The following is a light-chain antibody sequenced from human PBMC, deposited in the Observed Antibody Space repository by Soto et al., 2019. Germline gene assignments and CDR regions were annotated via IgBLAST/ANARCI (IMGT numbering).Light chain of an antibody. CDR3: QQCNSYPWT. Sequence: DVEVTQSPSSLSASVGDRVTITCRASQSISSYLNWYQQKPGKAPKLLISDASSLESGVPSRFSGSGSGTEFTLTISSLQPDDFATYYCQQCNSYPWTFGQGTKVDIK. CDR2: DAS. V-gene: IGKV1-5*01. J-gene: IGKJ1*01. CDR1: QSISSY.